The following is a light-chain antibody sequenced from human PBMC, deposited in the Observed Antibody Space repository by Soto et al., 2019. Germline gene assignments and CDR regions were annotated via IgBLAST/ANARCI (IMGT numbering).Light chain of an antibody. Sequence: AIQMTQSPSSLSASVGDRVIITCRARQCIRNDLGWYQQKPGKAPKLLIYSISSLESGVPSRFSGSGSGTGFTLTIISLQPEESATYYCVQDYSYTLTFGGGTKVEIK. CDR3: VQDYSYTLT. CDR1: QCIRND. CDR2: SIS. J-gene: IGKJ4*01. V-gene: IGKV1-6*01.